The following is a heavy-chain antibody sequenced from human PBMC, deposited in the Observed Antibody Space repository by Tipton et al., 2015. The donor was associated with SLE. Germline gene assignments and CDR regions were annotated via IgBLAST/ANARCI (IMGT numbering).Heavy chain of an antibody. CDR2: INPNSGVT. D-gene: IGHD3-22*01. V-gene: IGHV1-2*02. Sequence: QLVQSGAEVKKPGASVKVSCKASGYPFIGYYMHWVRQAPGQGLEWMGWINPNSGVTKYAQKFQGRVTMTRDTSISTAYMDLSSLRSDDTAVYYCARRVYYENSGYYFDYWGQGTLVTVSS. CDR3: ARRVYYENSGYYFDY. CDR1: GYPFIGYY. J-gene: IGHJ4*02.